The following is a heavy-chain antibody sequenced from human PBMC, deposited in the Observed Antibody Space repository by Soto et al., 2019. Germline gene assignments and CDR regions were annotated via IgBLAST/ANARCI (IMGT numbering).Heavy chain of an antibody. CDR1: GGSFSGYY. D-gene: IGHD6-19*01. Sequence: SETLSLTCAVYGGSFSGYYWSWIRQPPGKGLEWIGEINHSGSTNYNPSLKSRVTISVDTSKNQFSLKLSSVTAADTAVYYCARGIGWQTYYYYYYMDVWGKGTTVTVSS. CDR2: INHSGST. J-gene: IGHJ6*03. CDR3: ARGIGWQTYYYYYYMDV. V-gene: IGHV4-34*01.